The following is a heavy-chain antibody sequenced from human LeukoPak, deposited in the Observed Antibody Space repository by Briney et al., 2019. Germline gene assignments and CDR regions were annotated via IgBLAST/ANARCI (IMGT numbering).Heavy chain of an antibody. Sequence: GGSLRLSCAASGFIFRSHAMNWVRQAPGKGLEWVSTISGSDGGTYYADSVKGRFTISRDNSKNTLYLQMNSLRAKDTAVYYCARGRKADYWGQGTLVTVSS. V-gene: IGHV3-23*01. J-gene: IGHJ4*02. CDR1: GFIFRSHA. CDR3: ARGRKADY. CDR2: ISGSDGGT.